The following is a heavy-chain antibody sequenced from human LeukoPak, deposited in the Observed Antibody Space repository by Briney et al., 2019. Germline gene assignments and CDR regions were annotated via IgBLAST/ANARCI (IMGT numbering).Heavy chain of an antibody. CDR2: ISSSSSYI. CDR3: ARHGNYDFWSGYSYYYYYMDV. D-gene: IGHD3-3*01. CDR1: GFTFSSYS. Sequence: GGSLRLSCAASGFTFSSYSMNWVRQAPGKGLEWVSSISSSSSYIYYADSVKGRFTISRDNAKNSLYLQMNSLRAEDTAVYYCARHGNYDFWSGYSYYYYYMDVWGKGTTVTVSS. J-gene: IGHJ6*03. V-gene: IGHV3-21*01.